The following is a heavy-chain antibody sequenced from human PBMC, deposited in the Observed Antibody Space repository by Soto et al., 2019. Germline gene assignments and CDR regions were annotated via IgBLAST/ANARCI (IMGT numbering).Heavy chain of an antibody. V-gene: IGHV3-30-3*01. J-gene: IGHJ6*02. CDR2: ISYDGSNK. Sequence: GGSLRLSCAASGFTFSSYAMHWVRQAPGKGLEWVAVISYDGSNKYYADSVKGRFTISRDNSKNTLYLQMNSLRAEDTAVYYCASAITMVRGVIPHYGMHVCGPGTTLTVYS. CDR3: ASAITMVRGVIPHYGMHV. CDR1: GFTFSSYA. D-gene: IGHD3-10*01.